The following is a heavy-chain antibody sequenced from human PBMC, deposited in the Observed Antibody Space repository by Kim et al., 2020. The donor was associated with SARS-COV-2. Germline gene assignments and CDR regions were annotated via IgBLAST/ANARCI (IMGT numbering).Heavy chain of an antibody. CDR2: VSGSGGST. CDR1: GFSLSTYA. V-gene: IGHV3-23*01. Sequence: GGSLRLSCTASGFSLSTYAMNWVRQAPGKGLDWVSGVSGSGGSTYYADSVKGRFTISRDSSKNTLYLQMNSLRAEDTAVYYCAKVTSYYYNLGSSIYW. J-gene: IGHJ2*01. D-gene: IGHD3-10*01. CDR3: AKVTSYYYNLGSSIYW.